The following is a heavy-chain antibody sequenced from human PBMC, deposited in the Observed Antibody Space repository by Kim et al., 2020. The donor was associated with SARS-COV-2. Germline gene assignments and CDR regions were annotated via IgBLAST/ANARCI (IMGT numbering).Heavy chain of an antibody. CDR3: AATSTY. CDR2: KQDGSEK. Sequence: KQDGSEKKYVDSVKGRFTISRDNAKNSLYLQMSSLRVDDTAVYYCAATSTYGGQGALVTVSS. J-gene: IGHJ4*02. V-gene: IGHV3-7*03. D-gene: IGHD1-26*01.